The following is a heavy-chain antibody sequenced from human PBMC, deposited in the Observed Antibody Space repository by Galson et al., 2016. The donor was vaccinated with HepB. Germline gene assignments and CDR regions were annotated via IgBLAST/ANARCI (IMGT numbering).Heavy chain of an antibody. Sequence: SETLSLTCTVYGGPFTDYYWTWIRQPPGKGLEWIGEINHTGSAKYSPSLKSRVTMSEDTSKSLFSLKLNSVTAAETAVYYCASLLPLCGDACYLPYPFDFWGQGTLVTVSA. CDR1: GGPFTDYY. D-gene: IGHD2-21*02. CDR3: ASLLPLCGDACYLPYPFDF. CDR2: INHTGSA. J-gene: IGHJ4*02. V-gene: IGHV4-34*01.